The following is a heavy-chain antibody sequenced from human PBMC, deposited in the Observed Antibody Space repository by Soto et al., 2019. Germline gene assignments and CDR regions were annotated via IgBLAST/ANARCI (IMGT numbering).Heavy chain of an antibody. V-gene: IGHV4-61*01. CDR1: SGSVSSGSFY. D-gene: IGHD3-16*01. J-gene: IGHJ3*02. CDR3: AKKIREDESFGRIMNAAFDI. Sequence: SETLSLTCAVSSGSVSSGSFYWSWIRQTPGKGLEWIGYIHYSGSTEYNPSLKNRVTISLDTSKNQFSLKLTSVTAADTAVYYCAKKIREDESFGRIMNAAFDIWGQGTMVTVSS. CDR2: IHYSGST.